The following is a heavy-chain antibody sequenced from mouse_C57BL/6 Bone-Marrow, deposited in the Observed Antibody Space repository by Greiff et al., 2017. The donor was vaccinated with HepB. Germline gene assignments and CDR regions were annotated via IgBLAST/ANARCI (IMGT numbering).Heavy chain of an antibody. CDR1: GFTFSDYY. J-gene: IGHJ2*01. CDR2: ISNGGGST. D-gene: IGHD1-1*01. CDR3: ARQVITTVALDY. V-gene: IGHV5-12*01. Sequence: EVMLVESGGGLVQPGGSLKLSCAASGFTFSDYYMYWVRQTPEKRLEWVAYISNGGGSTYYPDTVKGRFTISRDNATNTLYLQMSRLKSEDTAMYYCARQVITTVALDYWGQGTTLTVSS.